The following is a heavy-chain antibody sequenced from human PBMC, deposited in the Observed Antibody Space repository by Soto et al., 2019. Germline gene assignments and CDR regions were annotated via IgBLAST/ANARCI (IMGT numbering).Heavy chain of an antibody. CDR3: LGYVEPIDY. D-gene: IGHD5-12*01. CDR2: ISSSSSTI. Sequence: EVQLVESGGGLVQPGGSLRLSCAASGFTFSSYSMNWVRQAPGKGLEWVSYISSSSSTIYYADSVKGRFTISRDNAKNSLYRQMNRLRDEDTAVYYCLGYVEPIDYWGQGTLVTVSS. CDR1: GFTFSSYS. V-gene: IGHV3-48*02. J-gene: IGHJ4*02.